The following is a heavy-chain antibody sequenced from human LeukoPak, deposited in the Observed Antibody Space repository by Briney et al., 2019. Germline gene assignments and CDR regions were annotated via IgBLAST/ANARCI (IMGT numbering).Heavy chain of an antibody. CDR3: ARENLAAAADY. CDR1: GFTFSAYW. D-gene: IGHD6-25*01. V-gene: IGHV3-74*01. Sequence: GGSLRLSCAASGFTFSAYWMHWVRQAPGKGLVWVSRIRGDGSMTNYADSVKGRFTISRDNAKNTLYLQMNSLRLEDTAVYYCARENLAAAADYWGQGTVITVSS. J-gene: IGHJ4*02. CDR2: IRGDGSMT.